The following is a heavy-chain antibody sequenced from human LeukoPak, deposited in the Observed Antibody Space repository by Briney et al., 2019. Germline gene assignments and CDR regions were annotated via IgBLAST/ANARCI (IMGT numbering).Heavy chain of an antibody. CDR2: ISSDASIT. CDR3: ATSARTCIGSSLDY. J-gene: IGHJ4*02. V-gene: IGHV3-74*01. D-gene: IGHD2-15*01. CDR1: GLTFSTYW. Sequence: GGSLRLFCAASGLTFSTYWMHWVRQDPGKGLVWVSRISSDASITSYADPVKGRFTISRDNAKNTLYLQMNSLRAEDTALYYCATSARTCIGSSLDYWGQGTLVTVSS.